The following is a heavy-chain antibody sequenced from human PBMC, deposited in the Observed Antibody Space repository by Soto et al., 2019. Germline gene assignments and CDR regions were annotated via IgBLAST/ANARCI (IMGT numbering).Heavy chain of an antibody. CDR1: GYTFTSYD. V-gene: IGHV1-8*01. D-gene: IGHD6-13*01. J-gene: IGHJ5*02. CDR2: MNPNSGNT. Sequence: QVQLVQSGAEVKKPGASVKVSCKASGYTFTSYDINWVRQATGQGLEWMGWMNPNSGNTGYAQKFQGRVTMTRNTSISTAYMELSSLRSEDTDVYYCARGGNSSSWYRGWFDPWGQGTLVTVSS. CDR3: ARGGNSSSWYRGWFDP.